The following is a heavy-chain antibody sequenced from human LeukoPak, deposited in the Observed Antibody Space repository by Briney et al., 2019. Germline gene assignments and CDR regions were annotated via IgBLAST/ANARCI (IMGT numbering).Heavy chain of an antibody. J-gene: IGHJ4*02. CDR3: ARVSDTSMVAPGFDS. CDR1: GYNFNRYT. CDR2: VSTSSGAT. V-gene: IGHV1-18*01. D-gene: IGHD5-18*01. Sequence: PGASVKVSCKTSGYNFNRYTITWVRQAPGQGLEWMGWVSTSSGATNYAEKFQGRVTMTTEAVTKTAYMELRRLTSGDTAMYFCARVSDTSMVAPGFDSWGQGTLVTVS.